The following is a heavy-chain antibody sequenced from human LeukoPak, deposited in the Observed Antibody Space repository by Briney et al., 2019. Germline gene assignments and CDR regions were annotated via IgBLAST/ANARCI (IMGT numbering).Heavy chain of an antibody. D-gene: IGHD1-1*01. V-gene: IGHV1-18*01. CDR1: GYTFNNYG. J-gene: IGHJ4*02. CDR2: TSAYNGNT. Sequence: ASVTVSCKASGYTFNNYGITWVRQAPGQGLEWMGWTSAYNGNTNYAQNLQGRVTMTTDTSTSTGYMELRSLRSGDTAVYYCARGPGTNFGYAEYWGQGTLVTVPS. CDR3: ARGPGTNFGYAEY.